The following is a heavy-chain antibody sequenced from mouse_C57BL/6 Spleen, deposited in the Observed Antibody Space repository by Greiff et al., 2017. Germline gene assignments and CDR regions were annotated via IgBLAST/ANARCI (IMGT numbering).Heavy chain of an antibody. CDR2: IDPSDSYT. D-gene: IGHD4-1*01. Sequence: QVQLKQPGAELVRPGTSVKLSCKASGYTFTSYWMHWVKQRPGQGLEWIGVIDPSDSYTNYNQKFKGKATLTVDTSSSTAYMQLSSLTSEDSAVYYCAREGELGRNYFDYWGQGTTLTVSS. CDR1: GYTFTSYW. V-gene: IGHV1-59*01. J-gene: IGHJ2*01. CDR3: AREGELGRNYFDY.